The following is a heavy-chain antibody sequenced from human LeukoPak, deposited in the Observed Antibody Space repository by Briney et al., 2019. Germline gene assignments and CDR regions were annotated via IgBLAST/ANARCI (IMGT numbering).Heavy chain of an antibody. CDR1: GFTFSSYA. J-gene: IGHJ6*02. CDR2: ISYDGSNK. Sequence: PGGSLRLSCAASGFTFSSYAMYWVRQAPGKGLEWVAVISYDGSNKYYADSVKGRFTISRDNSKNTLYLQMNSLRAKDTAVYYCARDLEWLSISAYYYYGMDVWGQGTAVTVSS. D-gene: IGHD3-3*01. CDR3: ARDLEWLSISAYYYYGMDV. V-gene: IGHV3-30-3*01.